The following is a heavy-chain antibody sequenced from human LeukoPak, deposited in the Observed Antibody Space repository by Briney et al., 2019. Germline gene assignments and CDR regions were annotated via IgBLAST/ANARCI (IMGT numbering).Heavy chain of an antibody. V-gene: IGHV6-1*01. D-gene: IGHD5-12*01. CDR2: TYYRSKWHN. J-gene: IGHJ5*02. CDR1: GDSVSTNSAA. CDR3: AREGYSGYVGWFDP. Sequence: SQTLSLTCVIFGDSVSTNSAAWNWIRQSPSRGLEWLGRTYYRSKWHNDYAESVKSRITINPDTSKNQLSLHLNSVTPEDTAVYYCAREGYSGYVGWFDPWGQGTLVTVAS.